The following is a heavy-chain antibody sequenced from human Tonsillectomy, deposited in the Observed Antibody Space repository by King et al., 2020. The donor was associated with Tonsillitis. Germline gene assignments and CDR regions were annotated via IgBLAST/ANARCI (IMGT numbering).Heavy chain of an antibody. CDR1: GFTXSXYG. V-gene: IGHV3-30*02. Sequence: VQLVESGGGVVQPXGSLXLSCXASGFTXSXYGMHWVXXAPGKGXEXVXXXXXXXXXKYXAXSVKXRFTISRDXSKNTLYVQINXLRAEDTAVYYCSKDSAYYGSGLDYWGQGTLVTASS. CDR3: SKDSAYYGSGLDY. D-gene: IGHD3-10*01. CDR2: XXXXXXXK. J-gene: IGHJ4*02.